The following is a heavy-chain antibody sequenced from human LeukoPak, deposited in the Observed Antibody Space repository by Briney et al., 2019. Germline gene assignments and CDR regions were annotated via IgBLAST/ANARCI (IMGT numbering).Heavy chain of an antibody. CDR2: IKQDGSEK. V-gene: IGHV3-7*01. J-gene: IGHJ4*02. CDR3: ASDDCSGGSCYSGY. CDR1: GFTFSSYW. Sequence: GGSLRLSCAASGFTFSSYWMSWVRQAPGKGLEWVANIKQDGSEKYYVDSVKGRFTISRDNAKNSLYLQMNSLRAEDTAVYYCASDDCSGGSCYSGYWGQGTLVTVSS. D-gene: IGHD2-15*01.